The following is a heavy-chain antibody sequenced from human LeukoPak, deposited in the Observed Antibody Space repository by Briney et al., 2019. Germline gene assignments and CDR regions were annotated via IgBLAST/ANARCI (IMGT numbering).Heavy chain of an antibody. J-gene: IGHJ4*02. CDR2: INPNSGGT. CDR3: ARTTDIVATMSDY. CDR1: GYTFTCYY. Sequence: GASVKVSCKASGYTFTCYYMHWVRQAPGQGLEWMGWINPNSGGTNYAQKFQGRVTMTRDTSISTAYMELSRLRSDDTAVYYCARTTDIVATMSDYWGQGTLVTVSS. D-gene: IGHD5-12*01. V-gene: IGHV1-2*02.